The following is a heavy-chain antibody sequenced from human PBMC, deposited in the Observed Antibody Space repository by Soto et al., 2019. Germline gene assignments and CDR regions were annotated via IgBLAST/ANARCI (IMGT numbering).Heavy chain of an antibody. CDR1: GGTFSSYA. CDR3: ARDLAAAGTDYYGMDV. V-gene: IGHV1-69*12. Sequence: QVQLVQSGAEVKKPGSSVKVSCKASGGTFSSYAISWVRQAPGQGLEWMGGIIPIFGTANYAQKFQGRVTITADESTRTAYVEGSSLRSEDTAVYYCARDLAAAGTDYYGMDVLGQGTTVTVSS. J-gene: IGHJ6*02. D-gene: IGHD6-13*01. CDR2: IIPIFGTA.